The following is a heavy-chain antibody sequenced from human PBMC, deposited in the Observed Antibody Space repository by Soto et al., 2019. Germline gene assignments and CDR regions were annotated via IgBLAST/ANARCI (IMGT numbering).Heavy chain of an antibody. CDR1: GYAFTTYG. J-gene: IGHJ4*02. V-gene: IGHV1-18*01. D-gene: IGHD1-1*01. Sequence: QVHLVQSGAEVKKPGASVKVSCQGSGYAFTTYGITWVRQAPGQGLEWMGWISAHNGNTNYAQKLQGRVTVTRDTSTSTAYLELRSLRSDVTAVYYCARGRYGDYWGQGALVTVSS. CDR3: ARGRYGDY. CDR2: ISAHNGNT.